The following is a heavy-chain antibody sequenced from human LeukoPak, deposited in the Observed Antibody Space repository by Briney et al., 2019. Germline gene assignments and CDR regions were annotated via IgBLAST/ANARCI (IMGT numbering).Heavy chain of an antibody. CDR1: GFTFSSYE. V-gene: IGHV3-48*03. CDR3: ARGDKVVATDYYYYMDV. CDR2: ISSSTSTI. Sequence: GGSLRLSCAASGFTFSSYEMNWVRQAPGKGLEWVSYISSSTSTIYYADSVKGRFTISRDNAKNSLYLQMNSLRAEDTAVYYCARGDKVVATDYYYYMDVWGKGTTVTISS. J-gene: IGHJ6*03. D-gene: IGHD2-15*01.